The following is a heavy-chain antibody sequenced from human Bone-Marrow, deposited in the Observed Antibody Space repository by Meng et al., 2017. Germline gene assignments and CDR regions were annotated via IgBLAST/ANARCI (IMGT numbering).Heavy chain of an antibody. CDR2: ISSSGSTI. V-gene: IGHV3-48*03. D-gene: IGHD3-10*01. J-gene: IGHJ3*02. Sequence: LSLTCTVSGDSVRSSCCYWSWVRQAPGKGLEWVSYISSSGSTIYYADSVKGRFTISRDNAKNSLYLQMNSLRAEDTAVYYCATTYLWFGRNDAFDIWGQGTMVTVSS. CDR3: ATTYLWFGRNDAFDI. CDR1: GDSVRSSCCY.